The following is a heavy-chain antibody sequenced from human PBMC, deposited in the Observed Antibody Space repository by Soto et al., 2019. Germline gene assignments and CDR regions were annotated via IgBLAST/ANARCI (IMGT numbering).Heavy chain of an antibody. J-gene: IGHJ5*02. V-gene: IGHV3-30*18. CDR3: AKAGGRRWTPFDP. CDR2: ISDDGSYQ. D-gene: IGHD1-26*01. CDR1: GIIFRNYG. Sequence: SGGSLRLSCAASGIIFRNYGMHWVRQAPGMGLEWVAVISDDGSYQYYADSVQGRFTVSRDNSKNTPYLQMNSLRTEDTAVYYCAKAGGRRWTPFDPWGQGTLVTVSS.